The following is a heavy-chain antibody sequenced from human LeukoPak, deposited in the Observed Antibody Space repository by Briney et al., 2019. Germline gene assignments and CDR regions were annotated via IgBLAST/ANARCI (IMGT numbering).Heavy chain of an antibody. V-gene: IGHV1-46*01. CDR2: INLSGGST. J-gene: IGHJ3*02. Sequence: ASVKVSCKASGYAFTGYYMHWVRQAPGQGLEYMGIINLSGGSTNYAQKFQGRVTMTRDTSTSTVYMELSSLRSEDTAVYYCARDPVAGHSANAFDIWGQGTMVTVSS. CDR1: GYAFTGYY. CDR3: ARDPVAGHSANAFDI. D-gene: IGHD6-19*01.